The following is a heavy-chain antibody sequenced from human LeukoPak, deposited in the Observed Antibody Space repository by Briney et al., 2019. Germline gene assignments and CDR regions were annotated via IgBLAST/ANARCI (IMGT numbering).Heavy chain of an antibody. D-gene: IGHD2-15*01. J-gene: IGHJ4*02. V-gene: IGHV3-48*03. CDR3: ASLGYCSGGSCLRPDY. CDR2: ISSSGSTI. Sequence: GGSLRLSCAASGFTFSSYEMNWVRQAPGKGLEWVSYISSSGSTIYYADSVKGRFTISRDNAKNSLYLQMNSLRAEDTAVDYCASLGYCSGGSCLRPDYWGQGTLVTVSS. CDR1: GFTFSSYE.